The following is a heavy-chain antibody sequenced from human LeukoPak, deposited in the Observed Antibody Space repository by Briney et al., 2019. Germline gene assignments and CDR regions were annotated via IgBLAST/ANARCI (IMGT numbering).Heavy chain of an antibody. CDR3: ARGPPGSSSSDY. CDR2: MNPNSGDT. V-gene: IGHV1-8*01. Sequence: ASVKVSCKASGYTFSSYDINWVRQATGQGLEWIGWMNPNSGDTGYAQKFQDRVTMTMNTSINTAYMELSSLRSEDTGVYYCARGPPGSSSSDYWGQGTLVTVS. CDR1: GYTFSSYD. D-gene: IGHD6-13*01. J-gene: IGHJ4*02.